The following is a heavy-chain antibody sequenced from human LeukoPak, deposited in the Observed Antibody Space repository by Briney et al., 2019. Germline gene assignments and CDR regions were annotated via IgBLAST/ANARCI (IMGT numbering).Heavy chain of an antibody. J-gene: IGHJ5*02. CDR2: INHSGST. V-gene: IGHV4-34*01. D-gene: IGHD3-3*01. Sequence: SETLSLTCAVYGGSFSGYYWSWIRQPPGKGLEWIGEINHSGSTSYNPSLKSRVTISVDTSKNQFSLKLSSVTAADTAVYYCARARDFWNGRWFDPWGQGTLVTVSS. CDR1: GGSFSGYY. CDR3: ARARDFWNGRWFDP.